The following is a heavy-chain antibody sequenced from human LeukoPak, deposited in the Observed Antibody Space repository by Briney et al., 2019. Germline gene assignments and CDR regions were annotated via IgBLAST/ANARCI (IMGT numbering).Heavy chain of an antibody. CDR3: ARVPLYCSGGSCLFDAFDI. D-gene: IGHD2-15*01. J-gene: IGHJ3*02. V-gene: IGHV1-8*01. Sequence: GASVKVSCKASGYTFTSYDINWVRQATGQGLEWMGWMNPNSGNTGYAQKFQGRVTMTRNTSISTAYMELSSLRSEDTAVYYCARVPLYCSGGSCLFDAFDIWGQGTMVTVSS. CDR2: MNPNSGNT. CDR1: GYTFTSYD.